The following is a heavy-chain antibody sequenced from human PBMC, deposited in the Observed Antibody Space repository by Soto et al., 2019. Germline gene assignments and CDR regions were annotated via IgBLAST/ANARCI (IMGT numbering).Heavy chain of an antibody. J-gene: IGHJ6*03. D-gene: IGHD3-16*02. CDR3: AKDPGELSFSYMDV. V-gene: IGHV3-9*01. CDR2: ISWNSGSI. CDR1: GFTFDDYA. Sequence: GGSLRLSCAASGFTFDDYAMHWVRQAPGKGLEWVSGISWNSGSIGYADSVKGRFTISRDNAKNSLYLQMNSLRAEDTALYYCAKDPGELSFSYMDVWGKGTTVTVSS.